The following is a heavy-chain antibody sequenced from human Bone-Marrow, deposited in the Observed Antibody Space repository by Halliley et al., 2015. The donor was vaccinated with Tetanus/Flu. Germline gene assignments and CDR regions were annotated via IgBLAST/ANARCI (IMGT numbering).Heavy chain of an antibody. J-gene: IGHJ4*02. Sequence: WIGYIDTSGYTNYSPSLKSRVSISVDTSKDQFSLNLNSVTAADTAVYYCARSLSAAGHYFDYWGQGALVTVSS. D-gene: IGHD6-13*01. V-gene: IGHV4-4*08. CDR3: ARSLSAAGHYFDY. CDR2: IDTSGYT.